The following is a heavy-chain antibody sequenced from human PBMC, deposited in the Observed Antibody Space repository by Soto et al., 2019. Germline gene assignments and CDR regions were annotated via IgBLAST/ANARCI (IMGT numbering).Heavy chain of an antibody. CDR1: GGSISSYY. D-gene: IGHD3-3*01. V-gene: IGHV4-4*07. CDR2: IYTSGST. J-gene: IGHJ4*02. CDR3: ARDYDFWSGYYERGHYFDY. Sequence: LSLTCTVSGGSISSYYWSWIRQPAGKGLEWIGRIYTSGSTNYNPSLKSRVTMSVDTSKNQFSLKLSSVTAADTAVYYCARDYDFWSGYYERGHYFDYWGQGTLVTVSS.